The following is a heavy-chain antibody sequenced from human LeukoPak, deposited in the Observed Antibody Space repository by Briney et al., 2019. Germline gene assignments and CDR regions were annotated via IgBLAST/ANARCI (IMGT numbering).Heavy chain of an antibody. V-gene: IGHV3-7*03. CDR2: IKHDGSEK. D-gene: IGHD2-2*01. J-gene: IGHJ6*02. Sequence: PGGSLRLSCAASEFTFSSYWMSWVRQAPGKGLEWVANIKHDGSEKYYVDSVKGRFTISRDNAKNSLYLQMNSLRADDTAVYYCAKEVVPAAMYYYGMDVWGQGTTVTVSS. CDR1: EFTFSSYW. CDR3: AKEVVPAAMYYYGMDV.